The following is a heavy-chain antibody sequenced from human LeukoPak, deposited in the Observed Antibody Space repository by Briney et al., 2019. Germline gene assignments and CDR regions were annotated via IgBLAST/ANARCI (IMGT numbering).Heavy chain of an antibody. V-gene: IGHV5-10-1*01. J-gene: IGHJ3*02. CDR3: ASRQWLAYDAFDI. CDR2: IDPSDSYT. Sequence: GESLKISCKGSGYSFTSYWISWVGQMPGKGLEWMGRIDPSDSYTNYSPSFQGHVTISADKSISTAYLQWSSLKASDTAMYYCASRQWLAYDAFDIWGQGTMVTVSS. CDR1: GYSFTSYW. D-gene: IGHD6-19*01.